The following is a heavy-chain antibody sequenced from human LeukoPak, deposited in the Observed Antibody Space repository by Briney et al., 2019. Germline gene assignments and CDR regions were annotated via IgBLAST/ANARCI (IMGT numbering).Heavy chain of an antibody. D-gene: IGHD3-22*01. V-gene: IGHV1-69*13. Sequence: SVKVSCKASGYTFTGYYMHWVRQAPGQGLEWMGGIIPIFGTANYAQKFQGRVTITADESTSTAYMELSSLRSEDTAVYYCARGRYYYDSSGYYLLSWGQGTLVTVSS. CDR2: IIPIFGTA. CDR1: GYTFTGYY. J-gene: IGHJ5*02. CDR3: ARGRYYYDSSGYYLLS.